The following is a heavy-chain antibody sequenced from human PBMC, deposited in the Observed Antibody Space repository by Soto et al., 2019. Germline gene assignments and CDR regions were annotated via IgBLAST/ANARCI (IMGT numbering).Heavy chain of an antibody. CDR1: GYTFTSYG. Sequence: QVQLVQSGAEVKKPGASVKVSCKASGYTFTSYGISWVRQAPGQGLGWMGWISAYNGNTTYAQKLQGRVTMTTDTPTSTAYMELRTLRSDATAVYYCARYSGSYPGGYWGQGTLVTVSS. CDR3: ARYSGSYPGGY. V-gene: IGHV1-18*01. CDR2: ISAYNGNT. D-gene: IGHD1-26*01. J-gene: IGHJ4*02.